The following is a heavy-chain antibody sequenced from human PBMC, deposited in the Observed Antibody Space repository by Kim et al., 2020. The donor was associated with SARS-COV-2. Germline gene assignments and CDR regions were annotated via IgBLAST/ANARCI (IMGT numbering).Heavy chain of an antibody. CDR2: INGASGTT. V-gene: IGHV1-3*01. CDR3: ARDGGAGTVNWFGH. D-gene: IGHD6-13*01. Sequence: ASVKVSCKASGYTFTSYAMHWVRQAPGERLEWMGWINGASGTTKYSQKFQGRVSITRDTSASTGYMELSSLRSEDTATYYCARDGGAGTVNWFGHWGQGTLVTVSS. J-gene: IGHJ5*02. CDR1: GYTFTSYA.